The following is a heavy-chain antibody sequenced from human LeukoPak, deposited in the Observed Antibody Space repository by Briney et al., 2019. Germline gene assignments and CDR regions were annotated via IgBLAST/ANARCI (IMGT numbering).Heavy chain of an antibody. V-gene: IGHV1-69*05. D-gene: IGHD3-10*01. J-gene: IGHJ5*02. Sequence: ASVKVSCXASGGTFSSYAISWVRQAPGQGLEWMGRIIPIFGTANYAQKFQGRVTITTDESTSTAYMELSSLRSEDTAVYYCARGGITMVRGVIANGGNWFDPWGQGTLVTVSS. CDR1: GGTFSSYA. CDR3: ARGGITMVRGVIANGGNWFDP. CDR2: IIPIFGTA.